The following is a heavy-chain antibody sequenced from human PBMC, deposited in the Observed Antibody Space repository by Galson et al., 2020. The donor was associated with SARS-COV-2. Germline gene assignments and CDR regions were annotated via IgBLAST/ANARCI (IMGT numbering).Heavy chain of an antibody. J-gene: IGHJ4*02. D-gene: IGHD3-22*01. Sequence: ASVKVSCKTYGYTLTGYYMHWVRQTHGQGIEWMGWIKPNSGATNYAQKFQGWVTMTRDTSISTVYMELSRLRSDDTAVYYCARRRYYFDSSGLDYWGQGTVVTVSS. CDR1: GYTLTGYY. V-gene: IGHV1-2*04. CDR3: ARRRYYFDSSGLDY. CDR2: IKPNSGAT.